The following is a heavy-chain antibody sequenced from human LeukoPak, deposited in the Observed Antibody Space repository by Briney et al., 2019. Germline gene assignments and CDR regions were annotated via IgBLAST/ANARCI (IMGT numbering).Heavy chain of an antibody. CDR1: GYTFTGYY. CDR3: ARDSEYSSSPDSGY. V-gene: IGHV1-2*02. J-gene: IGHJ4*02. Sequence: ASVKVSCKASGYTFTGYYMHWVRQAPGQGLEWMGWINPNSGGTNYAQKFQGRVTMTRDTSISTAYMELSRLRSDDTAVYYCARDSEYSSSPDSGYWGQGTLVTVSS. D-gene: IGHD6-6*01. CDR2: INPNSGGT.